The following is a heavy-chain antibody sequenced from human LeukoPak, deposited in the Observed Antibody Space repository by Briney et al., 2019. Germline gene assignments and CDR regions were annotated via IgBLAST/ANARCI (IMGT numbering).Heavy chain of an antibody. Sequence: ASVKVSCKASGYTFTNYGISWVRQAPGHGLEWMGWISAYNGKTNYAQKLQGRVTMTTDTSTSTAYMELRSLRSDDTAVYYCARSGVGYYYDSSGYYPFDSWGQGTLVTVSS. CDR1: GYTFTNYG. CDR3: ARSGVGYYYDSSGYYPFDS. V-gene: IGHV1-18*01. D-gene: IGHD3-22*01. J-gene: IGHJ4*02. CDR2: ISAYNGKT.